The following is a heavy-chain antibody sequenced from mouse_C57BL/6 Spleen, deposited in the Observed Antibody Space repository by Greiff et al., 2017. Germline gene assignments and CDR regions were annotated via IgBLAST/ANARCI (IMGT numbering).Heavy chain of an antibody. CDR3: ARDQIYYGSSLYYFDY. Sequence: EVMLVESGGGLVKPGGSLKLSCAASGFTFSSYAMSWVRQTPEKRLEWVATISDGGSYTYYPDNVKGRFTISRDNAKNNLYLQMSHLKSEDTAMYYCARDQIYYGSSLYYFDYWGQGTTLTVSS. V-gene: IGHV5-4*01. CDR1: GFTFSSYA. D-gene: IGHD1-1*01. J-gene: IGHJ2*01. CDR2: ISDGGSYT.